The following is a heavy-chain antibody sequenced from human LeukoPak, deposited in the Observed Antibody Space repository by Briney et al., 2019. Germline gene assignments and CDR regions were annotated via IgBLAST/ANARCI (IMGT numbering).Heavy chain of an antibody. Sequence: GASVKVSCKASGGTFSSYAISWVRQAPGQGLEWMGIINPSGGSTSYAQKFQGRVTMTRDTSTSTVYMELSSLRSEDTAVYYCARDPGDSSGWVLYYFDYWGQGTLVTVSS. CDR1: GGTFSSYA. CDR3: ARDPGDSSGWVLYYFDY. J-gene: IGHJ4*02. D-gene: IGHD6-19*01. V-gene: IGHV1-46*01. CDR2: INPSGGST.